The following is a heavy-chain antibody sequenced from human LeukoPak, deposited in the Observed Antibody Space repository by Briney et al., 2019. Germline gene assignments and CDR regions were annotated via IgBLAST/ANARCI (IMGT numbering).Heavy chain of an antibody. CDR3: ARDPGGGYN. Sequence: GGSLRLSCAASGFTFSSYSMNWVRQAPGKGLEWVSYISSSSSTIYYTDSVKGRFTISRDNAKNSLYLQMNSLRAEDTAVYYCARDPGGGYNWGQGTLVTVSS. CDR2: ISSSSSTI. D-gene: IGHD2-2*02. V-gene: IGHV3-48*04. CDR1: GFTFSSYS. J-gene: IGHJ4*02.